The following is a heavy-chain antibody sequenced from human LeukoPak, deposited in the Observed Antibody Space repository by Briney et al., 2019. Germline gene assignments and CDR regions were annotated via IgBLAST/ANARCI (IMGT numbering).Heavy chain of an antibody. J-gene: IGHJ4*02. CDR3: ARVIGFGELSLGY. D-gene: IGHD3-10*01. Sequence: ASVKVSCKASGYTFTGYNVHWVRQAPGQGLEWMGWINPNSGGTNYAQNFQGRVTMTRDTSINTAYMELTSLRSDDTAVYYCARVIGFGELSLGYWGQGTLVTVSS. CDR1: GYTFTGYN. CDR2: INPNSGGT. V-gene: IGHV1-2*02.